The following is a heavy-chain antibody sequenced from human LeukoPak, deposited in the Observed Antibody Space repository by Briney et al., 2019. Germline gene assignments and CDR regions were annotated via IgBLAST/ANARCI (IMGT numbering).Heavy chain of an antibody. CDR1: GLTFSRYS. CDR3: ARVPHAMVRGVIITEFYFDY. CDR2: ISSSSNYI. V-gene: IGHV3-21*01. Sequence: GGSLRLSCAASGLTFSRYSMNWVRQAPGKGLEWVSSISSSSNYIYYADSVKGRFTISRDNAKNSLYLQMNSLRAEDTAVYYCARVPHAMVRGVIITEFYFDYWGQGTLVTVSS. D-gene: IGHD3-10*01. J-gene: IGHJ4*02.